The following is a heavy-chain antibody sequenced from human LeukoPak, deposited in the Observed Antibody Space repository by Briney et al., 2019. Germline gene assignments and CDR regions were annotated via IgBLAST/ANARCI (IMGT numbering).Heavy chain of an antibody. CDR2: ISSSSSYI. CDR1: GFTFSSYS. D-gene: IGHD3-22*01. Sequence: GGSLRLSCAASGFTFSSYSMNWVRQAPGKGLEWVSSISSSSSYIYYADSVKGRFTISRDNAKNSLYLQMKSLRDEDTAVYYCARDYYDSSGYYYVDYWGQGTLVTVSS. V-gene: IGHV3-21*01. J-gene: IGHJ4*02. CDR3: ARDYYDSSGYYYVDY.